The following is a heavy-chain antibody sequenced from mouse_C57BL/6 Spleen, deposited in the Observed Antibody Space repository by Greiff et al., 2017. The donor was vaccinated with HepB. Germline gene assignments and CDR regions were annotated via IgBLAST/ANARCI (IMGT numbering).Heavy chain of an antibody. J-gene: IGHJ4*01. CDR2: ISSGGSYT. V-gene: IGHV5-6*01. CDR3: ARHHDYDSYYYAMDY. D-gene: IGHD2-4*01. CDR1: GFTFSSYG. Sequence: EVKLVESGGDLVKPGGSLKLSCAASGFTFSSYGMSWVRQTPDKRLEWVATISSGGSYTYYPDSVKGRFTISRDNAKNTLYLQRSSLKSEDTAMYYCARHHDYDSYYYAMDYWGQGTSVTVSS.